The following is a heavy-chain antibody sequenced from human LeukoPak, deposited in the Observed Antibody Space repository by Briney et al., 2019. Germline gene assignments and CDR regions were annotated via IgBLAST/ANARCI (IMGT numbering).Heavy chain of an antibody. CDR1: GFTISSYA. Sequence: GGSLRLSCSVSGFTISSYAMHWVRQAPGKGLEWVANIKQDGSEKYYVDSVKGRFTISRDNAKNSLYLQMNSLRAEDTAVYYCARQYFDYWGQGTLVTVSS. CDR3: ARQYFDY. CDR2: IKQDGSEK. J-gene: IGHJ4*02. V-gene: IGHV3-7*03.